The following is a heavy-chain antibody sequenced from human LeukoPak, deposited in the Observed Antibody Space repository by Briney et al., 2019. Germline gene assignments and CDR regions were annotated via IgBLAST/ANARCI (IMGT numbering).Heavy chain of an antibody. V-gene: IGHV2-5*02. D-gene: IGHD6-13*01. CDR1: GFSINDRGVG. Sequence: SGPTLVKPTQTLTLTCTFTGFSINDRGVGVGWIRQPPGRALEWLALFYWDDDKTYSPPLKTRLTITKVASKNQVVLIMTDMATVDTGTYYCVHSRRTVTAGNVAFSYFMDVWGKGTTVTVS. J-gene: IGHJ6*03. CDR2: FYWDDDK. CDR3: VHSRRTVTAGNVAFSYFMDV.